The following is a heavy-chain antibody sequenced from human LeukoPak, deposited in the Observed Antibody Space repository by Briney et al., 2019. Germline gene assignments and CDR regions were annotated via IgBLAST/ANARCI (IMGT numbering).Heavy chain of an antibody. V-gene: IGHV3-21*01. D-gene: IGHD2-2*01. CDR3: ARDRSCSSTSCESDY. CDR2: ISSSSSYI. J-gene: IGHJ4*02. Sequence: PGGSLRLSCAASGFTFSTYGMHWVRQAPGKGLEWVSSISSSSSYIYYADSVKGRFTISRDNAKNSLYLQMNSLRAEDTAVYYCARDRSCSSTSCESDYWGQGTLVTVSS. CDR1: GFTFSTYG.